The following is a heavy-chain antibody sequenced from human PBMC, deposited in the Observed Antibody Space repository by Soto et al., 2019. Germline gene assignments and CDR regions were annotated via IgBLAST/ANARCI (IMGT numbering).Heavy chain of an antibody. CDR3: ARSREQWLVDAFDI. V-gene: IGHV4-34*01. Sequence: SETLSLTCAVYGGSFSAFYWSWIRQPPGKELEWIGEVNPTGTTKYDPSLKSRVTMSLDTSKKQFSLNLNPMTAADTALYYCARSREQWLVDAFDIWGQGTMVTVSS. CDR2: VNPTGTT. J-gene: IGHJ3*02. D-gene: IGHD6-19*01. CDR1: GGSFSAFY.